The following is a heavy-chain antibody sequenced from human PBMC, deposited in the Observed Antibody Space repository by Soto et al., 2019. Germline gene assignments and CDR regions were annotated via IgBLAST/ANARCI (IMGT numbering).Heavy chain of an antibody. V-gene: IGHV3-74*01. CDR1: GFIFTNFW. CDR2: IDTSGSST. Sequence: GGSLRLSCEASGFIFTNFWMHWVRQVPGKGLVWVSRIDTSGSSTSYTDSVKGRFTISRDNAKNTVSLQMNSLRAEDTGVYYCAKDSWYFDLWSQGSLVTVSS. J-gene: IGHJ4*02. CDR3: AKDSWYFDL. D-gene: IGHD6-13*01.